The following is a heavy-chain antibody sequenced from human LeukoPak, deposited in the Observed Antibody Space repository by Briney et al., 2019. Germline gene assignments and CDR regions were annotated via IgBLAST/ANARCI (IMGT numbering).Heavy chain of an antibody. V-gene: IGHV3-21*01. CDR1: GFTFSSYS. J-gene: IGHJ3*02. CDR2: ISSSSSYI. D-gene: IGHD6-19*01. CDR3: ARDAGRIAVDHDAFDI. Sequence: PGGSLRLSCAASGFTFSSYSMNWVRQAPGKGLEWVSSISSSSSYIYYADSVKGRFTISRDNAKNSLYLQMNSLRAEDTAVYYYARDAGRIAVDHDAFDIWGQGTMVTVSS.